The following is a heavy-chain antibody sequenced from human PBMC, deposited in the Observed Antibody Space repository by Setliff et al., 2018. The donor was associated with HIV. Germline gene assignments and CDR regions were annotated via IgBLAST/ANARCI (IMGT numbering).Heavy chain of an antibody. CDR1: GDSISSYY. J-gene: IGHJ6*03. Sequence: TLSLTCNVSGDSISSYYWSWIRQHPGKGLEWIGYIYYSGSTYYNPSLKSRVTISVDTSKNQFSLKLSSVTAADTAVHYCAKGVAGLQYYYYYMDVWGKGTTVTVSS. V-gene: IGHV4-31*03. CDR2: IYYSGST. CDR3: AKGVAGLQYYYYYMDV. D-gene: IGHD6-19*01.